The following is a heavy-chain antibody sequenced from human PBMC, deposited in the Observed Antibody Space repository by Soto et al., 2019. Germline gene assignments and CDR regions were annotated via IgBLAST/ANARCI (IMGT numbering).Heavy chain of an antibody. CDR2: IIPIFGTA. Sequence: QVQLVQSGAEVKKPGSSVKVSCKASGGTFSSYAISWVRQAPGQGLEWMGGIIPIFGTANYAQKFQGRVTXXAXEXXSTAYMELSSLRSEDTAVYYCASPRDYGDKNWFDPWGQGTLVTVSS. V-gene: IGHV1-69*12. D-gene: IGHD4-17*01. J-gene: IGHJ5*02. CDR3: ASPRDYGDKNWFDP. CDR1: GGTFSSYA.